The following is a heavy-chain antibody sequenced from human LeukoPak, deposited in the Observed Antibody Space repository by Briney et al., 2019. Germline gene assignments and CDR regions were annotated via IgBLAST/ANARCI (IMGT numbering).Heavy chain of an antibody. V-gene: IGHV3-21*01. Sequence: NTGGSLRLSCEASGFTFTTHSMTWVRQAPGKGLEWVSIISSGGSAIFSADALKGRFTISRDDAKNLLYLDMNSLRAEDTAVYYCARGHTAVTRHFDFWGQGTLVTVSS. D-gene: IGHD4-17*01. J-gene: IGHJ4*02. CDR2: ISSGGSAI. CDR3: ARGHTAVTRHFDF. CDR1: GFTFTTHS.